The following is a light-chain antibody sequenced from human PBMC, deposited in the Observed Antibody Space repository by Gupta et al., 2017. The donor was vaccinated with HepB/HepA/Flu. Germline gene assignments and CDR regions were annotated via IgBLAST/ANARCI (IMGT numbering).Light chain of an antibody. CDR2: AAS. CDR1: QSISSY. V-gene: IGKV1-39*01. CDR3: QQRDSTPFT. Sequence: IQMTQSPSSLSASVGDRVTITCRASQSISSYLHWYQQKPGKAPKLLIYAASSVQSGVPSRFSGSGSGTDFTLTISSLQPEDFATYYCQQRDSTPFTFGHGTKVDIK. J-gene: IGKJ3*01.